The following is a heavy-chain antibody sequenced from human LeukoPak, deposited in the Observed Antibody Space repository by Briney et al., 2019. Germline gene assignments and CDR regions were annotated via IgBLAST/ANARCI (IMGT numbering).Heavy chain of an antibody. Sequence: SLRLSCAAPXFSXXSXXMGWVRQAPGKGLEWVAHIKRDGSQKYYLDSVKGRFTISRDNAKNSLYLQMNSLRVEDTAVYYCARLGLEVGGPNWFDPWGQGTLATVSS. D-gene: IGHD1-1*01. CDR1: XFSXXSXX. J-gene: IGHJ5*02. CDR3: ARLGLEVGGPNWFDP. V-gene: IGHV3-7*01. CDR2: IKRDGSQK.